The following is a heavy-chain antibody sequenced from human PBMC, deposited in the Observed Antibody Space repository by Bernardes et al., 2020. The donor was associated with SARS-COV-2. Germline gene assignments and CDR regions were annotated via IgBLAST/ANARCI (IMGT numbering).Heavy chain of an antibody. CDR2: IDWDDDK. CDR1: GFSLSTSGMR. D-gene: IGHD3-9*01. V-gene: IGHV2-70*04. Sequence: SGPTLVKPTQTLTLTCTFSGFSLSTSGMRVSWIRQPPGTALEWLARIDWDDDKFYSTSLKTRLTISKDTSKNQVVLTMTNMDPVDTATYYCARIRYDILTGYNYGMDVWGQGTTVTVSS. J-gene: IGHJ6*02. CDR3: ARIRYDILTGYNYGMDV.